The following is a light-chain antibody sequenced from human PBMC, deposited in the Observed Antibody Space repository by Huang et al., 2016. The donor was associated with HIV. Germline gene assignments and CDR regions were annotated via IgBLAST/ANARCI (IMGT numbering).Light chain of an antibody. V-gene: IGKV1-6*01. CDR3: QQLHDYPIT. CDR1: QDIRTS. CDR2: AAF. Sequence: AVQLTQFPPSLSASVGDRVTITCRASQDIRTSLGWYQHKPGKAPKLLISAAFNLQSGISSRFSGDSAGTYFTLVISSLQPEDAATYYCQQLHDYPITFGRGTRLDIK. J-gene: IGKJ5*01.